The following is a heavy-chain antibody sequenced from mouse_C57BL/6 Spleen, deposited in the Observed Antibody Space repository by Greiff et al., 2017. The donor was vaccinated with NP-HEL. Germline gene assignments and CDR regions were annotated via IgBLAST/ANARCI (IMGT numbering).Heavy chain of an antibody. CDR2: IDPETGGT. D-gene: IGHD3-2*02. Sequence: QVQLQQSGAELVRPGASVTLSCKASGYTFTDYEMHWVKQTPVHGLEWIGAIDPETGGTAYNQKFKGKAILTADKSSSTAYMELRSLTSEDSAVYYCTRRLEAYAMDYWGQGTSVTVSS. V-gene: IGHV1-15*01. J-gene: IGHJ4*01. CDR1: GYTFTDYE. CDR3: TRRLEAYAMDY.